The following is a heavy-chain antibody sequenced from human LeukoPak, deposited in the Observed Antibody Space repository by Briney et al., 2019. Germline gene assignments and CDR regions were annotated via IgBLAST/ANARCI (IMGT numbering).Heavy chain of an antibody. CDR1: GGSISSYY. CDR2: IYTSGST. J-gene: IGHJ5*02. V-gene: IGHV4-4*07. Sequence: PSETLSLTCTVSGGSISSYYWSWIRQPAGKGLEWIGRIYTSGSTNYNPSLKSRVTMSVDTSKNQFSLKLSSVTAADTAVYYCARDLGCSSTSCYSGNWFDPWGQGTLVTVSS. D-gene: IGHD2-2*01. CDR3: ARDLGCSSTSCYSGNWFDP.